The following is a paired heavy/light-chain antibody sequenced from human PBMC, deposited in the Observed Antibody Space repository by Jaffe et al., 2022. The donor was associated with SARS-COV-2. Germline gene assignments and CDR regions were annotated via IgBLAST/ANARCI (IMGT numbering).Light chain of an antibody. CDR2: EVS. Sequence: QSALTQPPSASGSPGQSVTISCTGTSSDIGGYNYVSWYQQHPGKAPKLMIFEVSKRPSGVPDRFSGSKSGNTASLTVSGLQAEDEADYYCISYAGSTNLVFGGGTKLTVL. CDR3: ISYAGSTNLV. J-gene: IGLJ2*01. V-gene: IGLV2-8*01. CDR1: SSDIGGYNY.
Heavy chain of an antibody. CDR1: GYSISSGYY. CDR2: IYQSGNA. D-gene: IGHD7-27*01. V-gene: IGHV4-38-2*02. Sequence: QVQLQESGPGLVKPSETLSLTCTVSGYSISSGYYWGWIRQPPGKGLEWIARIYQSGNAHYNPSLKSRVTISVDTSKNQFSLRLRSVTAADTAVYYCATDRGWGTFDPWGQGTLVTVSS. J-gene: IGHJ5*02. CDR3: ATDRGWGTFDP.